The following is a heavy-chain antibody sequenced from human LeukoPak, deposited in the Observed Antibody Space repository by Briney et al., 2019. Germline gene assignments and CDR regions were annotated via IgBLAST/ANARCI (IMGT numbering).Heavy chain of an antibody. CDR3: ARVQYSGTYSDAFDI. CDR2: IYSGGST. J-gene: IGHJ3*02. CDR1: GFTVSSNF. D-gene: IGHD1-26*01. Sequence: PXGSLRLSCAASGFTVSSNFMSWVRQAPGKGLEWVSVIYSGGSTYYADSVKGRFTISRDNSKNTLYLQLNSLRAEDTAAYYCARVQYSGTYSDAFDIWGQGTMVTVSS. V-gene: IGHV3-66*01.